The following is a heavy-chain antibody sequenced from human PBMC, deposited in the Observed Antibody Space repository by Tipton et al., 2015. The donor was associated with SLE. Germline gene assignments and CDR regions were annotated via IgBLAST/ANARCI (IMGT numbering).Heavy chain of an antibody. Sequence: TLSLTCAVYGGSFSGYYWSWIRQPPGKGLEWIGEINHSGSTNYNPSLKSRVTISVDTSKNQFSLKLSSVTAADTAVYYCAKDLAHGSGEAFDIWGQGTMVTVSS. V-gene: IGHV4-34*01. J-gene: IGHJ3*02. CDR2: INHSGST. CDR1: GGSFSGYY. CDR3: AKDLAHGSGEAFDI. D-gene: IGHD3-10*01.